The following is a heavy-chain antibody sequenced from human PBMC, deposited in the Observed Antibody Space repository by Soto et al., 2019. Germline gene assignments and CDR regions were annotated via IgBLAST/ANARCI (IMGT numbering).Heavy chain of an antibody. CDR2: ISSNGGST. Sequence: GGSLRLSCSASGFTFSSYAMHWVRQAPGKGLEYVSAISSNGGSTYYADSVKGRFTISRDNSKNTLYLQMSSLRAEDTAVYYCARDSLPLTGSGSYYYYYYYGMDVWGLGTTVTVSS. CDR3: ARDSLPLTGSGSYYYYYYYGMDV. J-gene: IGHJ6*02. CDR1: GFTFSSYA. V-gene: IGHV3-64*04. D-gene: IGHD3-10*01.